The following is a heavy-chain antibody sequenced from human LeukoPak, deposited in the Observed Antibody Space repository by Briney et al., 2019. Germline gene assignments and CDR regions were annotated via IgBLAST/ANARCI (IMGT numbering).Heavy chain of an antibody. CDR1: GGSISSYY. Sequence: SETLSLTCTVSGGSISSYYWSWIRQPPGKGLEWIGYIYYSGSTNYSPSLKSRVTISVDTSKNQFSLKLSSVTAADTAVYYCARTLNYYGSGSEFDYWGQGTLVTVSS. CDR2: IYYSGST. V-gene: IGHV4-59*01. CDR3: ARTLNYYGSGSEFDY. D-gene: IGHD3-10*01. J-gene: IGHJ4*02.